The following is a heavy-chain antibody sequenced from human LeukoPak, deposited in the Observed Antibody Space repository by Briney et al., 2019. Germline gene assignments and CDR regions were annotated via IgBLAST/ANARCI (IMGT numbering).Heavy chain of an antibody. CDR3: ARLYSNYGFGSGYFDL. V-gene: IGHV5-51*01. J-gene: IGHJ2*01. CDR1: GYSFANKW. Sequence: GESLKISCEASGYSFANKWIGWVRQMPGKGLEWMGIIYPRDSDTRYSPSFQGRVTISADKSINTAYLQWSSLKASDTAMYYCARLYSNYGFGSGYFDLWGRGTLVTVSS. D-gene: IGHD4-11*01. CDR2: IYPRDSDT.